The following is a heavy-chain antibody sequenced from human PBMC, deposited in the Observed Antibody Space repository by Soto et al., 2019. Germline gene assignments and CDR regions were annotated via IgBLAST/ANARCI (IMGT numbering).Heavy chain of an antibody. Sequence: PSETLSLTCTVSGDSISNTNWWSWVRQPPGKGLEWIGEIYHTGSTNYNPSLGSRVIISVDKSKNQFSLELSFVTAADTAVYYCARVGVSLARGVSSRFDYWGLGTLVTVSS. D-gene: IGHD3-10*01. CDR2: IYHTGST. CDR1: GDSISNTNW. J-gene: IGHJ4*02. V-gene: IGHV4-4*02. CDR3: ARVGVSLARGVSSRFDY.